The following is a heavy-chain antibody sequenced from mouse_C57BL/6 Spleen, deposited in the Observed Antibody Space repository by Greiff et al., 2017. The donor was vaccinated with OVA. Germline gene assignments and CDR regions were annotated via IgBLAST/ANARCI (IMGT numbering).Heavy chain of an antibody. CDR2: ISSGGGYI. CDR1: GFTFSSYA. J-gene: IGHJ3*01. CDR3: TRNGAGGFAY. Sequence: EVKLEESGEGLVKPGGSLKLSCAASGFTFSSYAMSWVRQTPEKRLEWVAYISSGGGYIYYADTVKGRFTIPRDNARNTLYLQMSSLKSEDTAMYYCTRNGAGGFAYWGQGTLVTVSA. V-gene: IGHV5-9-1*02.